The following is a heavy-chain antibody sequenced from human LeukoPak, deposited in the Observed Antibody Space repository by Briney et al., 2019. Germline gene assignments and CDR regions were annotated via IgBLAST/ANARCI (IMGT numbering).Heavy chain of an antibody. V-gene: IGHV3-43*02. Sequence: GGSLRLSCAASGFTFDDYAMHWVRQAPGKGLEWVSLISGDGGSTYYADSVKGRFTISRDNSKNTLYLQMNSLRAEDTAVYYCAKSKDGNIAASFDPWGRGTLVTVSS. CDR2: ISGDGGST. CDR3: AKSKDGNIAASFDP. J-gene: IGHJ5*02. D-gene: IGHD6-13*01. CDR1: GFTFDDYA.